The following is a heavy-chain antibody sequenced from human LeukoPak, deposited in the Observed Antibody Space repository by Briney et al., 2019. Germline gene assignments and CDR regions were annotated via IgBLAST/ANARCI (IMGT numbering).Heavy chain of an antibody. CDR3: AKANKVLTATHIDS. Sequence: GGSLRLSCAATGFTFDDYGMSWVRQAPGKGLEWVSGINWNGGRTGYADSVKGRFTISRDNAKNSLYLQMNSLRAEDTAIYYCAKANKVLTATHIDSWGQGTLVTVSS. CDR2: INWNGGRT. D-gene: IGHD1-14*01. CDR1: GFTFDDYG. J-gene: IGHJ4*02. V-gene: IGHV3-20*04.